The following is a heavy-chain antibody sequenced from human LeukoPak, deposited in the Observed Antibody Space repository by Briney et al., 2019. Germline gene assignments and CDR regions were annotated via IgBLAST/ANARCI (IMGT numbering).Heavy chain of an antibody. CDR1: DGSVSPYY. CDR3: ARTRRSGMAARLLAYAMDV. D-gene: IGHD1-26*01. V-gene: IGHV4-59*02. Sequence: SETLSLTCTVSDGSVSPYYWSWVRQPPGRGLEWIGNIFYSGSTDYNPSLKSRVTMSVDTSKNQFSLKLNSVTAADTAVYYCARTRRSGMAARLLAYAMDVWGQGTTVTVSS. CDR2: IFYSGST. J-gene: IGHJ6*02.